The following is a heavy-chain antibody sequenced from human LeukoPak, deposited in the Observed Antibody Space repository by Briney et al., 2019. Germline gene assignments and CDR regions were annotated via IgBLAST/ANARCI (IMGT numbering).Heavy chain of an antibody. CDR3: ARLRSGYCSSISCYRYYYMDV. Sequence: PSETLSLTCAVYGGSFSGYYWSWIRQPPGKGLEWIGEINHSGSTNYNPYLKSRVTISVDTSKNQFSLKLSSVTAADTAGYYCARLRSGYCSSISCYRYYYMDVWGKGTTVTVSS. J-gene: IGHJ6*03. CDR1: GGSFSGYY. V-gene: IGHV4-34*01. CDR2: INHSGST. D-gene: IGHD2-2*01.